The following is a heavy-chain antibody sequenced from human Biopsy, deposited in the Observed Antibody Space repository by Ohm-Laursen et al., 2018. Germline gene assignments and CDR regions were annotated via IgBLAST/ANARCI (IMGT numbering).Heavy chain of an antibody. CDR1: DYTFSSYG. CDR3: ARVFGGAYYSYAFDI. CDR2: ITADEK. V-gene: IGHV1-18*04. J-gene: IGHJ3*02. D-gene: IGHD1-26*01. Sequence: GASVKVSCKASDYTFSSYGITWVRRAPGQGLEWMGWITADEKNSAPKFQDRVTMTTDMSTSTAYMELRGLKSDDTAVYYCARVFGGAYYSYAFDIWGQGTLVIVSS.